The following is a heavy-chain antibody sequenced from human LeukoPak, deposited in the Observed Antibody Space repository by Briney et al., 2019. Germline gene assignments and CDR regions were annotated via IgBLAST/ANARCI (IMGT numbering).Heavy chain of an antibody. V-gene: IGHV3-7*01. CDR1: EFIFSGYW. CDR3: ARDGFVGAADY. CDR2: IKQDGSEK. J-gene: IGHJ4*02. D-gene: IGHD6-13*01. Sequence: GGSLRLSCAASEFIFSGYWMNWVRQAPGKGLEWVANIKQDGSEKQYVDSVRGRFTISRDDAKNSLYLQMNSLRVEDTAVYYCARDGFVGAADYWGQGTLVTVSS.